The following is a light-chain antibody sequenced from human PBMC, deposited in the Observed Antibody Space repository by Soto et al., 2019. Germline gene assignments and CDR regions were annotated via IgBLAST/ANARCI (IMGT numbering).Light chain of an antibody. CDR1: NSDIGTLNS. V-gene: IGLV2-14*01. CDR3: SSYTSSRTYV. CDR2: GVS. Sequence: QSALTQPASVSASPGQSITISCTETNSDIGTLNSVSWYQQFPGKAPKLMIFGVSVRPSGVSTHFSGSKFGNTAFLYISGLQAEDEADYYCSSYTSSRTYVFGSGTKLTVL. J-gene: IGLJ1*01.